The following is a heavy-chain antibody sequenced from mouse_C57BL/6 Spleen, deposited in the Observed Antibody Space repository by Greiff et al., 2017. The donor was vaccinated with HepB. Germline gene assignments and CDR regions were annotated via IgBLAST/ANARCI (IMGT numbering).Heavy chain of an antibody. D-gene: IGHD1-1*01. J-gene: IGHJ2*01. CDR2: IHPNSGST. CDR3: CYYYGSSYGFDY. V-gene: IGHV1-64*01. Sequence: QVQLQQPGAELVKPGASVKLSCKASGYTFTSYWMHWVKQRPGQGLEWIGMIHPNSGSTNYNEKFKSKATLTVDKSPSTAYMQLSSLTSEDSAVYYCCYYYGSSYGFDYWGQGTTLTVSS. CDR1: GYTFTSYW.